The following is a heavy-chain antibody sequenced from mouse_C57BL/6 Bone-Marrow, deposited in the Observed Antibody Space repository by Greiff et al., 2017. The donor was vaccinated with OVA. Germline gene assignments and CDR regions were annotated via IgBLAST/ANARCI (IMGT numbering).Heavy chain of an antibody. CDR3: TRGDGYYAYYAMDY. V-gene: IGHV5-9-1*02. CDR1: GFTFSSYA. D-gene: IGHD2-3*01. CDR2: ISSGGDYI. J-gene: IGHJ4*01. Sequence: DVHLVESGEGLVKPGGSLKLSCAASGFTFSSYAMSWVRQTPEKRLEWVAYISSGGDYIYYADTVKGRFTISRDNARNTLYLQMSSLKSEDTAMYYCTRGDGYYAYYAMDYWGQGTSVTVSS.